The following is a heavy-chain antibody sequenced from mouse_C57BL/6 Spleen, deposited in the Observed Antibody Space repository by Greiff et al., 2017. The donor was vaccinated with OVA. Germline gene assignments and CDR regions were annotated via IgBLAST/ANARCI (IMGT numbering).Heavy chain of an antibody. CDR2: IDPNSGGT. V-gene: IGHV1-72*01. D-gene: IGHD2-14*01. Sequence: VQLQQPGAELVKPGASVKLSCKASGYTFPSYWMHWVKQRPGRGLEWIGRIDPNSGGTKSNEKFKSKGTLTVAKPASTAYMQLSIMTSEDSAVYFCARAAVTRYMDDWGQGTTLTVSS. J-gene: IGHJ2*01. CDR1: GYTFPSYW. CDR3: ARAAVTRYMDD.